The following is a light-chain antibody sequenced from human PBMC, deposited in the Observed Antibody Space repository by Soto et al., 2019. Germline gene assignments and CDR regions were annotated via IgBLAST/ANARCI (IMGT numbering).Light chain of an antibody. J-gene: IGLJ2*01. Sequence: QSALTQTASVSGSPGQSITISCTGTSSDVGGYNFVSWYQQHPGKAPKLIIHEVTNRLSGVSGRFSGSKSGNTAFLTISGLQAEDEADYYCISYTSSSTPWVFGGGTKLTVL. V-gene: IGLV2-14*03. CDR2: EVT. CDR3: ISYTSSSTPWV. CDR1: SSDVGGYNF.